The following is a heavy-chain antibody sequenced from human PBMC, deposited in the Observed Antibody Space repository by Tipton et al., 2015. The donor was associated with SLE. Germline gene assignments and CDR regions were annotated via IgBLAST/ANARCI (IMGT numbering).Heavy chain of an antibody. V-gene: IGHV3-53*01. D-gene: IGHD6-19*01. Sequence: SLRLSCAASGFTVNSYYMSWVRQAPGKGLEWISLIYSGDRTDYADSVKGRFTISRDNSKNTLYLQINSLRTEDTAVYYCARDEGGGWYRYWGQGTLVTVSS. CDR1: GFTVNSYY. CDR3: ARDEGGGWYRY. CDR2: IYSGDRT. J-gene: IGHJ4*02.